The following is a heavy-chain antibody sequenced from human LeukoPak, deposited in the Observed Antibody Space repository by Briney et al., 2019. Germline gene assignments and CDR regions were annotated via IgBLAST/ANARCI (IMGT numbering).Heavy chain of an antibody. V-gene: IGHV4-59*08. J-gene: IGHJ4*02. D-gene: IGHD3-3*01. CDR2: IYYSGST. CDR1: GGPFRGHH. CDR3: ARHTSGGFWSGYSDFDY. Sequence: SETLSLTCGAYGGPFRGHHWSWIRQPPGKGLEGVGDIYYSGSTNYNPSLKSRVTISVDTSKNQFSLKLSSVTAADTAVYYCARHTSGGFWSGYSDFDYWGQGTLVTVSS.